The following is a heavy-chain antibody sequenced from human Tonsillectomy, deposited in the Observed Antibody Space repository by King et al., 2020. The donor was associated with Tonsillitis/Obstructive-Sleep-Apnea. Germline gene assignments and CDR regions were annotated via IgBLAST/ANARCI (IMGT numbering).Heavy chain of an antibody. V-gene: IGHV5-51*01. J-gene: IGHJ3*02. CDR2: LSPGDSHT. CDR3: ARRVLGYCSGGSCPDAFDI. D-gene: IGHD2-15*01. CDR1: GSRFPTSW. Sequence: PLVPSGAALPPPGASLKLSCPGSGSRFPTSWLGWVRPLPGKGLEWLGLLSPGDSHTRSSPSFPGPVTLSADKSIRTAYRQWSSLKASDTAMYYCARRVLGYCSGGSCPDAFDIWGQGTMVTGSA.